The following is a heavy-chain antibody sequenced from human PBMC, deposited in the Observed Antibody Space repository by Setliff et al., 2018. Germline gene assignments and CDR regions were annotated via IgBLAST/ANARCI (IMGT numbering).Heavy chain of an antibody. CDR2: VYYSGTT. V-gene: IGHV4-59*01. CDR1: GGSISTYY. J-gene: IGHJ4*02. D-gene: IGHD3-22*01. Sequence: PSETLSLTCTVSGGSISTYYWSWIRQTPVKGLEWIGDVYYSGTTNYNPLFKSRVTISVDRPKNQFSLKLSSVTAADTGVYYCARDSALHSYHYDSSGYLDYWGQGALVTVSS. CDR3: ARDSALHSYHYDSSGYLDY.